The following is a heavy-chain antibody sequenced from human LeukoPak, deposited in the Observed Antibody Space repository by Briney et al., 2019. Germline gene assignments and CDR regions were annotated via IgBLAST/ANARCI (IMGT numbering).Heavy chain of an antibody. D-gene: IGHD1-1*01. CDR1: GFTFSTYV. CDR2: ISGSGGST. J-gene: IGHJ4*02. CDR3: AKGNWRYLDY. Sequence: GGSLRLSCAASGFTFSTYVMSWVRQAPGKGLEWVSAISGSGGSTYYADSVKGRFTISRDNSKNTLYLQMNSLGADDTAVYYCAKGNWRYLDYWGQGTLVTVSS. V-gene: IGHV3-23*01.